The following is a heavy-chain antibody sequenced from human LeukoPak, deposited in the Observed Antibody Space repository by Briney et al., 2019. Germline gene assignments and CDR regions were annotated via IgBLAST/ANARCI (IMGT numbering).Heavy chain of an antibody. J-gene: IGHJ4*02. CDR3: ARLIDGSGSRDY. Sequence: GESLQISCQGSGYSFTNYWIGWVRQMPGRGLEWMGLINPEDSDTRYTLSFQGQVTLSADKSFRAAYLQWGSLKASDTAMYYCARLIDGSGSRDYWGQGTLVTVSS. CDR2: INPEDSDT. CDR1: GYSFTNYW. V-gene: IGHV5-51*01. D-gene: IGHD3-22*01.